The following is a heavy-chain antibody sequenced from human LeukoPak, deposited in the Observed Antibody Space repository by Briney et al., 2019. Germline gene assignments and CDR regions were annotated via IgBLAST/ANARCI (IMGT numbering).Heavy chain of an antibody. D-gene: IGHD3-10*01. CDR3: AREDSRISARYRQKYGSGSYSPFDY. Sequence: PGGSLRLSCAASGFTFSSYAMSWVRQAPGKGLEWVSYISSSSSTIYYADSVKGRFTISRDNAKNSLYLQMNSLRDEDTAVYYCAREDSRISARYRQKYGSGSYSPFDYWGQGTLVTVSS. CDR1: GFTFSSYA. V-gene: IGHV3-48*02. J-gene: IGHJ4*02. CDR2: ISSSSSTI.